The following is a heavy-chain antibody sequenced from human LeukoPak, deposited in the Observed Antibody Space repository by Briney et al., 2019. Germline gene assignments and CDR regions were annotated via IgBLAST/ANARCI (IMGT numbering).Heavy chain of an antibody. D-gene: IGHD3-16*01. CDR2: IYESGST. CDR3: ARGRIGGPKAPFDY. V-gene: IGHV4-59*01. CDR1: GGSISSYY. Sequence: SETLSLTCAVSGGSISSYYWSWIRQPPGKGLEWIGHIYESGSTTYNPSLKSRVTISVDTSKNQFSLKVTSVTAADTAVYYCARGRIGGPKAPFDYWGQGTLVTVSS. J-gene: IGHJ4*02.